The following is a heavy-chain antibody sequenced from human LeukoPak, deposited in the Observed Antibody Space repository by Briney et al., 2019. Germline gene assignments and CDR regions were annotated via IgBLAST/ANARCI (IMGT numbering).Heavy chain of an antibody. D-gene: IGHD3-9*01. J-gene: IGHJ4*02. CDR1: GFTFSSYG. CDR3: AKVPYDILTGYSDY. V-gene: IGHV3-30*18. Sequence: GGSLRLSCAASGFTFSSYGMHWVRQAPGKGLEWVAVISYDGSNKYYADSVKGRFTISRDNSKNTLYLQMNSLRAEDTAVYYCAKVPYDILTGYSDYWGQGTLVTVSS. CDR2: ISYDGSNK.